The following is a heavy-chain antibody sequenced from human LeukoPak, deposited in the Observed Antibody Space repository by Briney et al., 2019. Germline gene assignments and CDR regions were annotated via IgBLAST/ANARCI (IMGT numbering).Heavy chain of an antibody. V-gene: IGHV1-2*02. CDR3: ASDQRDCTNGVCYRYWFDP. CDR2: INPNSGGT. D-gene: IGHD2-8*01. CDR1: GYTFTGYY. Sequence: ASVKVSCKASGYTFTGYYMHWVRQAPGQGLEWVGWINPNSGGTNYAQKFQGRVTMTRDTSISTAYMELSRLRSDDTAMYYCASDQRDCTNGVCYRYWFDPWGQGTLVTVSS. J-gene: IGHJ5*02.